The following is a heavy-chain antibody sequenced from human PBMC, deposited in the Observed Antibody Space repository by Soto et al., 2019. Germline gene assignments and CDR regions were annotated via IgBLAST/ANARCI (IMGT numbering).Heavy chain of an antibody. Sequence: GGSLRLSCAASGFTFSSYDMHWVRQATGKGLEWVSAIGTAGDTYYPGSVKGRFTISRENAKNSLYLQMNSLRAGDTAVYYCARPALVVTSHRYYYYYGMDVWGQGTTVTVSS. D-gene: IGHD2-21*02. CDR3: ARPALVVTSHRYYYYYGMDV. V-gene: IGHV3-13*01. CDR1: GFTFSSYD. J-gene: IGHJ6*02. CDR2: IGTAGDT.